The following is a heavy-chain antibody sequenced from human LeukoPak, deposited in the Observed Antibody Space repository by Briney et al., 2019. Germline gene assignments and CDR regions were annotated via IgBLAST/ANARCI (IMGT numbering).Heavy chain of an antibody. Sequence: SETLSLTCTVSSGSITSYYWSWIRQPAGKGLEWIGRIYSSGTTSYNPSLKSRVTMSVDTSKNQFSLKLSSVTAADTAVYYCAGDDSTGYGDWFDPWGQGTLVTVSS. J-gene: IGHJ5*02. V-gene: IGHV4-4*07. CDR3: AGDDSTGYGDWFDP. CDR1: SGSITSYY. D-gene: IGHD6-19*01. CDR2: IYSSGTT.